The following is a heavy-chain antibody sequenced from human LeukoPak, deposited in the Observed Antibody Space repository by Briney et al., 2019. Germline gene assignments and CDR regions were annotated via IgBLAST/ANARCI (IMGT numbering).Heavy chain of an antibody. CDR1: GFTFSSYG. CDR3: AKDGPGGYSYGFNYFDY. CDR2: ISDSGGRT. D-gene: IGHD5-18*01. Sequence: GGSLRLSCAASGFTFSSYGMSWVRQAPGKGLEWVSSISDSGGRTYYADSVKGRLTISRDNSKNTLYLQMNSLRAEDTAVYYCAKDGPGGYSYGFNYFDYWGQGTLVTVSS. V-gene: IGHV3-23*01. J-gene: IGHJ4*02.